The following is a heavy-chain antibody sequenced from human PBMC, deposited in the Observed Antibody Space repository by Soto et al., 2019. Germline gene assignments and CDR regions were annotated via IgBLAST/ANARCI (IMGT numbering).Heavy chain of an antibody. V-gene: IGHV1-18*04. CDR3: ARDPYSGSRDAFDI. J-gene: IGHJ3*02. D-gene: IGHD1-26*01. CDR1: GYTFTSYG. CDR2: ISAYNGNT. Sequence: VASVKVSCKASGYTFTSYGISWVRQAPGQGLEWMGWISAYNGNTNYAQKLQGRVTMTTDTSTSTAYMELRSLRSDDTAVYYCARDPYSGSRDAFDIWGQGTMVTVSS.